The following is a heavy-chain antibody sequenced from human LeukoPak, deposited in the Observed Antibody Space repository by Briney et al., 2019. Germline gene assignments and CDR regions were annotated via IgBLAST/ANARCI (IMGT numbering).Heavy chain of an antibody. D-gene: IGHD2-2*01. CDR1: GFTFSSYG. J-gene: IGHJ4*02. CDR3: AKDRLVVVPAAMPKARGLFDY. CDR2: ISYDGSNK. V-gene: IGHV3-30*18. Sequence: PGRSLRLSCAASGFTFSSYGMHWVRQAPGKGGEWVAVISYDGSNKYYADSVKGRFTISRDNSKNTLYLQMTSLRAEDTAVYYCAKDRLVVVPAAMPKARGLFDYWGQGTLVTVSS.